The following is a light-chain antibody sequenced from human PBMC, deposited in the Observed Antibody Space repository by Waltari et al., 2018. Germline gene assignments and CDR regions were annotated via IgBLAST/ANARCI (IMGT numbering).Light chain of an antibody. J-gene: IGLJ1*01. Sequence: QSALTQPASVSGSPGQSITISCPGTSSDLGGYNYASWSQQNPGKAPKLIIYEVSNRPSGVSNRFAGSKSGNTASLTISGLQAEDEADYYCSSYATIAPYVFGTGTKVTVL. CDR3: SSYATIAPYV. V-gene: IGLV2-14*01. CDR2: EVS. CDR1: SSDLGGYNY.